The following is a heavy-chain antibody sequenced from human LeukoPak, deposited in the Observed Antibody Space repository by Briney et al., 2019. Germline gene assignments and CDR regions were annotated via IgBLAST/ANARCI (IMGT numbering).Heavy chain of an antibody. CDR3: AREYGDYVFFDY. CDR1: GGSIINSNW. D-gene: IGHD4-17*01. CDR2: IDHSGST. Sequence: PSGTLSLTCAVSGGSIINSNWWSWVRQPPGKGLEWIGEIDHSGSTYYNPSLKSRVTISVDRSKNQFSLKLSSVTAADTAVYYCAREYGDYVFFDYWGQGTLVTVSS. J-gene: IGHJ4*02. V-gene: IGHV4-4*02.